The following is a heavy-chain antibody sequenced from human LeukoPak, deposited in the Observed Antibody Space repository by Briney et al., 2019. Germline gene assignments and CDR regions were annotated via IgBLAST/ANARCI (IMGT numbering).Heavy chain of an antibody. CDR3: AKGLETSHSSGWYFDY. CDR2: ISGSGGST. Sequence: GGSLRLSCAASGFTFSSYAMSWVRQAPGKGLEWVSAISGSGGSTYYADSVKGRFTISRDNSKNTLYLQMNSLRAEDTAVYYCAKGLETSHSSGWYFDYWGQGTLVTVSS. CDR1: GFTFSSYA. D-gene: IGHD6-19*01. J-gene: IGHJ4*02. V-gene: IGHV3-23*01.